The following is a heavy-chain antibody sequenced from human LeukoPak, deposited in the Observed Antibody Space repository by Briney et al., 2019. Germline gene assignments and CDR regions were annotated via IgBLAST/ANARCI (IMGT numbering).Heavy chain of an antibody. V-gene: IGHV4-59*12. D-gene: IGHD2-15*01. CDR1: GGSISNYY. CDR3: AREHCSGGSCYSIYYYYYMDV. Sequence: SETLSLTCTVSGGSISNYYWSWIRQPPGKGLEWIGYIYYSGSTNHNPSLKSRVTISVDTSKNQFSLKLSSVTAADTAVYYCAREHCSGGSCYSIYYYYYMDVWGKGTTVTVSS. CDR2: IYYSGST. J-gene: IGHJ6*03.